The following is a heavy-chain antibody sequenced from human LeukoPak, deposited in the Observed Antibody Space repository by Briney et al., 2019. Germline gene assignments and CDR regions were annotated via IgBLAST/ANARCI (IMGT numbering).Heavy chain of an antibody. CDR2: IYPGDSDT. J-gene: IGHJ5*02. CDR3: ARASRVGTWPSWFDP. Sequence: GESLKISCKGSGYSCTNYWIGWVRQMPGKGLEWMGSIYPGDSDTRYIPSFQGQVTISADKSISTAYLQWSSLRASDTAMYYCARASRVGTWPSWFDPWGQGTLVTVSS. CDR1: GYSCTNYW. V-gene: IGHV5-51*01.